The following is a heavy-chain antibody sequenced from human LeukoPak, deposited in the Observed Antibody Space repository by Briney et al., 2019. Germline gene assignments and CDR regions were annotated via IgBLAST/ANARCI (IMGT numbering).Heavy chain of an antibody. J-gene: IGHJ5*02. CDR2: IIPIFGTA. CDR1: GGTFSSYA. V-gene: IGHV1-69*01. D-gene: IGHD4-11*01. Sequence: ASVKVSCKASGGTFSSYAISWVRQAPGQGLEWMGGIIPIFGTANYAQKFQGRVTITADESTSTAYMELSSLRSEDTAVYYCARDTGSQSRRKWFDPWGQGTLVTVSS. CDR3: ARDTGSQSRRKWFDP.